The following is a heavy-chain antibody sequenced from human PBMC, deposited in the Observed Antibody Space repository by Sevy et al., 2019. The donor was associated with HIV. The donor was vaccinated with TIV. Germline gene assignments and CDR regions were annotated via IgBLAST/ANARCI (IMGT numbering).Heavy chain of an antibody. J-gene: IGHJ3*02. CDR1: GFTFSSYS. Sequence: GGSLRLSCAASGFTFSSYSMNWVRQAPAKGLEWVSYISSSSSTIYYADSVKGRFTISRDNAKNSLYLQMNSLRDEDTAVYYCARRVISGYDSSGYYYGGAFDIWGQGTMVTVSS. CDR2: ISSSSSTI. D-gene: IGHD3-22*01. CDR3: ARRVISGYDSSGYYYGGAFDI. V-gene: IGHV3-48*02.